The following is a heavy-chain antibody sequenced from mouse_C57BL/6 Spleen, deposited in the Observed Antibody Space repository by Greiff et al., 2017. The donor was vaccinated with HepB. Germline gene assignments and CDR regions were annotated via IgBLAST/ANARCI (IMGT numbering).Heavy chain of an antibody. D-gene: IGHD1-1*02. J-gene: IGHJ2*01. CDR2: IDPSDSYT. Sequence: QVQLQQSGAELVKPGASVKLSCKASGYTFTSYWMQWVKQRPGQGLEWIGEIDPSDSYTNYNQKFKGKATLTVDTSSSTAYMQLSSLTSEDSAVYYCARSRGENYVDYFDYWGQGTTLTVSS. CDR3: ARSRGENYVDYFDY. V-gene: IGHV1-50*01. CDR1: GYTFTSYW.